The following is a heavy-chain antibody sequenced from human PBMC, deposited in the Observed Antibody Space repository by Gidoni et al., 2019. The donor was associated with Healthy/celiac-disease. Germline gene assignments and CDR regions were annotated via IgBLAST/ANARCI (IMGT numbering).Heavy chain of an antibody. CDR3: AKDGNWNYFYYYGMDV. V-gene: IGHV3-23*01. CDR2: ISGSGGST. CDR1: GFTFSSYA. D-gene: IGHD1-1*01. Sequence: EVQLLESGGGLVQPGGSLRLSCAASGFTFSSYAMSWVGQAPGKGLEWVSAISGSGGSTYYADSVKGRFTISRDNSKNTLYLQMNSLRAEDTAVYYCAKDGNWNYFYYYGMDVWGQGTTVTVSS. J-gene: IGHJ6*02.